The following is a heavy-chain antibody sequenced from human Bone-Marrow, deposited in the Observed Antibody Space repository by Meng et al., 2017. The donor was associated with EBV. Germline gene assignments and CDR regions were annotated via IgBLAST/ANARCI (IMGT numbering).Heavy chain of an antibody. J-gene: IGHJ5*02. Sequence: QVQLVQSGAEVKKPGASVKGSWKASGYTFTSYAMHWVRQAPGQRLEWMGWINAGNGNTKYSQKFQGRVTITRDTSASTAYMELSSLRSEDTAVYYCARLSIAAAGTKGNWFDPWGQGTLVTVSS. CDR3: ARLSIAAAGTKGNWFDP. CDR1: GYTFTSYA. CDR2: INAGNGNT. D-gene: IGHD6-13*01. V-gene: IGHV1-3*01.